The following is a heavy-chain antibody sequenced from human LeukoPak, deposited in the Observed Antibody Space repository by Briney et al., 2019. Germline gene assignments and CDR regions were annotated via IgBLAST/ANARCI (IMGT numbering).Heavy chain of an antibody. Sequence: GGSLRLSCDASGFTFSSYPMHWVRQAPGKGLEWVTLISPDGNNQEYADSVKGRFTISRDNSKNTLYLQMTSPTTEDTALYYCATGALPIGFLEVARPGNYFSNYLVVWGKGTMVVVSS. CDR3: ATGALPIGFLEVARPGNYFSNYLVV. CDR2: ISPDGNNQ. V-gene: IGHV3-30*04. J-gene: IGHJ6*03. CDR1: GFTFSSYP. D-gene: IGHD3-3*02.